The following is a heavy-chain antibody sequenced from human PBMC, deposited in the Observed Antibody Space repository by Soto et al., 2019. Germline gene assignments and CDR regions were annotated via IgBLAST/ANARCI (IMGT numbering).Heavy chain of an antibody. CDR3: GRCRTDSYAMDV. CDR1: GYGFTSYG. Sequence: VASVKVSCKASGYGFTSYGIAWVRQAPGQGPEWMGWISPHNGRTNYAQNVKDRVVMTTDISTNTVYLELRSLKSDDTAMYYCGRCRTDSYAMDVWGQGTTVTSP. CDR2: ISPHNGRT. D-gene: IGHD2-8*02. J-gene: IGHJ6*02. V-gene: IGHV1-18*01.